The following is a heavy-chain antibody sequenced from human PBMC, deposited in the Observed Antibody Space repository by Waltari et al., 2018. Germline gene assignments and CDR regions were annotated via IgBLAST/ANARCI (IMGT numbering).Heavy chain of an antibody. D-gene: IGHD5-12*01. CDR3: ARLGERWLQLQGDWFDP. Sequence: ISWVRQMPGKGLEWMGRIDPSDSYTNYSPSFQGHVTISADKSISTAYLQWSSLKASDTAMYYCARLGERWLQLQGDWFDPWGQGTLVTVSS. J-gene: IGHJ5*02. CDR2: IDPSDSYT. V-gene: IGHV5-10-1*01.